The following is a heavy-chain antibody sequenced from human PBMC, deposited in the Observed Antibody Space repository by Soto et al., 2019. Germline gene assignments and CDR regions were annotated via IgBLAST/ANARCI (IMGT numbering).Heavy chain of an antibody. V-gene: IGHV4-59*01. Sequence: KPSETLSLTCTVSGGSISSYYWSWIRQPPGKGLEWIGYIYYSGSTNYNPSLKSRVTISVDTSKNQFSLKLSSVTAADTAVYYCATRNVLTSIGDYYYYGMDVWGQVTTVTVSS. J-gene: IGHJ6*02. CDR3: ATRNVLTSIGDYYYYGMDV. D-gene: IGHD2-21*01. CDR1: GGSISSYY. CDR2: IYYSGST.